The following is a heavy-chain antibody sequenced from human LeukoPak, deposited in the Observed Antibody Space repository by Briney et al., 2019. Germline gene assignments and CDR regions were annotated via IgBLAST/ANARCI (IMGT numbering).Heavy chain of an antibody. CDR1: GFPSSSYA. D-gene: IGHD3-16*01. J-gene: IGHJ4*02. Sequence: GGSLRLSCAASGFPSSSYAMSWVRQAPGKGLEWVSAISCSGGSTYYADSVKGRFTISRDNSKNTLYLQMNSLRAEDTAVYYCAKDPPRRVVRLESFDYWGQGTLVTVSS. CDR3: AKDPPRRVVRLESFDY. V-gene: IGHV3-23*01. CDR2: ISCSGGST.